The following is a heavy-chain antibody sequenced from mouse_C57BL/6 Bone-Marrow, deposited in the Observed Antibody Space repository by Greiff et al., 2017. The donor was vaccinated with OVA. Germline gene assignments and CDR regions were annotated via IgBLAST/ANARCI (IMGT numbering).Heavy chain of an antibody. CDR2: IDPSDSYT. J-gene: IGHJ2*01. CDR3: ARLGQLRLNY. D-gene: IGHD3-2*02. Sequence: QVQLQQPGAELVRPGTSVKLSCKASGYTFTSYWMHWVKQRPGQGLEWIGVIDPSDSYTNYNQKFKGKATLTVDTSSTTAYMQLSSLTSEDSAVYYCARLGQLRLNYWRQGTTLTVSS. CDR1: GYTFTSYW. V-gene: IGHV1-59*01.